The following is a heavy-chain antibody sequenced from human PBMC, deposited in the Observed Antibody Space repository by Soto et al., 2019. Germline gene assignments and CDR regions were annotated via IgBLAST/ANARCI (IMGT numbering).Heavy chain of an antibody. CDR3: AREAARRAKNWFDS. CDR2: IIPIFGTA. CDR1: GGTFSSYA. Sequence: GASVKVSCKASGGTFSSYAISWVRQAPGQGLEWMGGIIPIFGTANYAQKFQGRVTITADESTSTAYMELSSLRSEDTAVYYCAREAARRAKNWFDSWGQGTLVTVSS. V-gene: IGHV1-69*13. D-gene: IGHD6-6*01. J-gene: IGHJ5*01.